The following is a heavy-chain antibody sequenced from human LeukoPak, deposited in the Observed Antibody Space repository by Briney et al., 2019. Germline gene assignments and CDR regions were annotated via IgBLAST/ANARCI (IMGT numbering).Heavy chain of an antibody. D-gene: IGHD3-3*01. CDR3: ARDWSGYDFWSGYYHPIGTLYYYYYMDV. Sequence: ASVKVSCKASGYTFTGYYMHWVRQAPGQGLEWMGWINPNSGGTNYAQKFQGRVTMTRDTSISTAYMELSRLRSDDTAVYYCARDWSGYDFWSGYYHPIGTLYYYYYMDVWGKGTTVTVSS. CDR2: INPNSGGT. J-gene: IGHJ6*03. CDR1: GYTFTGYY. V-gene: IGHV1-2*02.